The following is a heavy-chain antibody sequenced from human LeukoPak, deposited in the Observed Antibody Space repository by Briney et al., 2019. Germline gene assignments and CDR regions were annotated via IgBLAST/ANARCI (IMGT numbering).Heavy chain of an antibody. Sequence: SETLSLTCTVSDYSISSGHYWSWIRQSPGKGLEWIGYVYHNGKTNYNPSLESRITISLDKSKNQFSLRLRSVTAADSAVYFCARGSGSWDHFDSWGQGSLVTVSS. D-gene: IGHD3-10*01. CDR1: DYSISSGHY. CDR3: ARGSGSWDHFDS. V-gene: IGHV4-61*01. CDR2: VYHNGKT. J-gene: IGHJ4*02.